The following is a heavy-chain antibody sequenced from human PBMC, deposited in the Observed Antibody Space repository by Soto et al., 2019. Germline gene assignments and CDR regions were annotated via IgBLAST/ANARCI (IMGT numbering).Heavy chain of an antibody. V-gene: IGHV1-46*01. Sequence: ASVKVSCKASGYTFTSYYMHWVRQAPGQGLEWMGIIKPSSGSTSYAQKFQGRVTMTTDTSTSTAYMELRSLRSDDTAVYYCARDSELYSSSWYLPETYFDYWGPRTLVTVSS. J-gene: IGHJ4*02. CDR1: GYTFTSYY. CDR2: IKPSSGST. D-gene: IGHD6-13*01. CDR3: ARDSELYSSSWYLPETYFDY.